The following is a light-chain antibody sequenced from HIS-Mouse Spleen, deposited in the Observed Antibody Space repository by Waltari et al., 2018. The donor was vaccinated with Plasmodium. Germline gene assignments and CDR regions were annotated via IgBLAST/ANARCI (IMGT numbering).Light chain of an antibody. CDR1: QSVSSSY. V-gene: IGKV3-20*01. Sequence: EIVLTQSPVTLSLSPGERATLSCRASQSVSSSYLAWYQQKPGQAPMLLIYGASSRATGIPDRFSGSGSGTDFTLTISRLEPEDFAVYYCQQYGSSPPLTFGGGTKVEIK. J-gene: IGKJ4*01. CDR3: QQYGSSPPLT. CDR2: GAS.